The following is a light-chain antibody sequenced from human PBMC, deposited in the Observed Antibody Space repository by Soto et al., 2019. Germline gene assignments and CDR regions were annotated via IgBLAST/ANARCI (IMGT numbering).Light chain of an antibody. Sequence: LTQSPSSLSLSPGDRATLSCRASQTVGISLAWYQHKPGQPPRLLIYDASTRATGIPARFGGSGSGTDFTLTISSLEPEDFAVYYCQQRTNWLFTFGPGTKVDIK. CDR1: QTVGIS. CDR2: DAS. CDR3: QQRTNWLFT. J-gene: IGKJ3*01. V-gene: IGKV3-11*01.